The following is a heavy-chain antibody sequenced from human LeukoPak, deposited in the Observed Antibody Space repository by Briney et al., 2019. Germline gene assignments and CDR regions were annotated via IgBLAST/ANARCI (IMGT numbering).Heavy chain of an antibody. CDR3: AKGLILGALLYYFDY. D-gene: IGHD1-26*01. CDR2: ISGSGGST. V-gene: IGHV3-23*01. J-gene: IGHJ4*02. CDR1: GFTFRSYV. Sequence: PGGSLRLSCAASGFTFRSYVMSWVRQAPGKGLEWVSAISGSGGSTYYADSVKDRFTISRDNSKNTLYLQMNSLRAEDTAVYYCAKGLILGALLYYFDYWGQGTLVTVSS.